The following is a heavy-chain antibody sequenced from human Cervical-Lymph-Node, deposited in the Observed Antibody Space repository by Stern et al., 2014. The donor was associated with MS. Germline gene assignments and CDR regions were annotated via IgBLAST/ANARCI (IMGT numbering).Heavy chain of an antibody. Sequence: QVQLVQSGAEVKEPGASVKVSCKASGYTFSDYYLHWVRQAPGQGLEWLGWFSPKSVCTNFDQKFQGRVTMTIDTSIATAYMELTRLRSDDTAVYYCARRVAASGTHYYGLFGHWGQGTLVTVSS. CDR2: FSPKSVCT. D-gene: IGHD6-13*01. J-gene: IGHJ4*02. CDR1: GYTFSDYY. V-gene: IGHV1-2*02. CDR3: ARRVAASGTHYYGLFGH.